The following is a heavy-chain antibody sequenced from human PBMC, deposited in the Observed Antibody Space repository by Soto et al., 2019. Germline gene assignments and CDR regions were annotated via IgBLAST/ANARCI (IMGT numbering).Heavy chain of an antibody. V-gene: IGHV3-33*01. CDR3: ARVRHYYDSRDAFDI. CDR2: LWYDGSNK. D-gene: IGHD3-22*01. Sequence: QVQLVESGGGVVQPGRSLRLSCAASGFTFSSYGMHWVRQAPGKGLEWVAVLWYDGSNKYYADSVKGRFTISRDNSENTMYLQMNSLRAEETAVYYCARVRHYYDSRDAFDIWGQGKMVTVSS. CDR1: GFTFSSYG. J-gene: IGHJ3*02.